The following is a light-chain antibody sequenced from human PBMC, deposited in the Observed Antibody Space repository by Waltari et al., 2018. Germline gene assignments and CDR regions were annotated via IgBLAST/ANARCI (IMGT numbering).Light chain of an antibody. J-gene: IGLJ2*01. Sequence: SFELTQPPSVSVSPGQTARITCSGDVLPKQYAHWYQQRPGQAPLLIIYKDTERPSGIPERFSGSSSGKTVTLTIRGVLAEDEADYHGQSADSSGAYVVFGGGTKLTVL. CDR3: QSADSSGAYVV. CDR1: VLPKQY. V-gene: IGLV3-25*03. CDR2: KDT.